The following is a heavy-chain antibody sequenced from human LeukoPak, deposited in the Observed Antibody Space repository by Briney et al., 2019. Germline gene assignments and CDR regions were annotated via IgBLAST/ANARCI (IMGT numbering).Heavy chain of an antibody. CDR3: ARSPDSDRHDY. D-gene: IGHD3-9*01. V-gene: IGHV4-4*08. Sequence: SETLSLTCSVSGASTSLHYWSWIRQSPGKGLEWIGNILSIGLTHYNPSLKSRATISGDTSRNQFSLKVTSVTGADTAVYFCARSPDSDRHDYWGQGILVIVSS. CDR2: ILSIGLT. CDR1: GASTSLHY. J-gene: IGHJ4*02.